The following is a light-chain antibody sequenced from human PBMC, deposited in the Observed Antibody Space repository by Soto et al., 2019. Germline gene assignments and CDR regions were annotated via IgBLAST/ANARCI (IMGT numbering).Light chain of an antibody. J-gene: IGKJ1*01. V-gene: IGKV3-15*01. CDR3: HQYNYWPLT. CDR2: GAS. CDR1: QSVSSN. Sequence: EIVMTQSPATLSVSPGERATLSCRASQSVSSNLAWYQQKPGQAPRLLIYGASTRATGIPARFSGSGSGTEFTLTISSLQSEDFAVYYCHQYNYWPLTFGQGTKVAIK.